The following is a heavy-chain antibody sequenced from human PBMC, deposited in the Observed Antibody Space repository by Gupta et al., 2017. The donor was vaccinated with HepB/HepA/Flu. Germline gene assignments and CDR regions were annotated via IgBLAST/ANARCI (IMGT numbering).Heavy chain of an antibody. CDR1: GGSFSGYY. CDR3: ARGYCSSTSCFNDFDY. Sequence: QVQLQQWCAGLLKPSETLSLTCAVYGGSFSGYYWSWIGQPPGKGLEWIGEINHSGSTNYNPSLKSRVTISVDTSKNQFSLKLSSVTAADTAVYYCARGYCSSTSCFNDFDYWGQGTLVTVSS. V-gene: IGHV4-34*01. J-gene: IGHJ4*02. D-gene: IGHD2-2*01. CDR2: INHSGST.